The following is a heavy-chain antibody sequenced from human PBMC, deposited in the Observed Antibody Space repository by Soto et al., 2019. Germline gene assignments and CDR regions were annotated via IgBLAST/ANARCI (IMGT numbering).Heavy chain of an antibody. J-gene: IGHJ3*02. CDR3: ARVMIAAHNAGVFAFDI. CDR1: GYTFTSYA. V-gene: IGHV1-3*01. CDR2: INAGNGNT. D-gene: IGHD6-13*01. Sequence: GASVKVSCKASGYTFTSYAMHWVRQAPGQRLEWMGWINAGNGNTKYSQKFQGRVTITRDTSASTAYMELSSLRSEDTAVYYCARVMIAAHNAGVFAFDIWGQGTMVTVSS.